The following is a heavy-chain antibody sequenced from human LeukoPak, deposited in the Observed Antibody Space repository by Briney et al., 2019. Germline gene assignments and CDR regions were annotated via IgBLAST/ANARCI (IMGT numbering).Heavy chain of an antibody. J-gene: IGHJ4*02. V-gene: IGHV4-34*01. CDR1: GGSFSGYY. Sequence: SETLSFTCAVYGGSFSGYYWSWIRQPPGKGLEWIGEINHSGSTNYNPSLKSRVTISVDTSKNQFSLKLSSVTAADTAVYYCARGGNWDRIFDYWGQGTLVTVSS. CDR2: INHSGST. CDR3: ARGGNWDRIFDY. D-gene: IGHD7-27*01.